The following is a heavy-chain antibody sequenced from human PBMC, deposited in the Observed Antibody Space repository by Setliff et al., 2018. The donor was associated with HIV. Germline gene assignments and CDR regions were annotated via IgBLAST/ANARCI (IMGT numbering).Heavy chain of an antibody. CDR1: GASVTSSSCY. V-gene: IGHV4-39*01. D-gene: IGHD3-10*01. Sequence: PSETLSLTCSVSGASVTSSSCYWGWIRQPPGKGLEWIGSIYYGGNTYSNPSLRSRLSISLDTSKNQFSLELYSVTAADTAVYYCATHYGSGSYYNYWGQGMLVTVSS. CDR3: ATHYGSGSYYNY. CDR2: IYYGGNT. J-gene: IGHJ4*02.